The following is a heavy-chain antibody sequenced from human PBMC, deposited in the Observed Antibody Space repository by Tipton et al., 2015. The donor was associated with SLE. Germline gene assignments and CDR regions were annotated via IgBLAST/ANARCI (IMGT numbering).Heavy chain of an antibody. CDR2: ITNNGNT. Sequence: TLSLTCTVSGGSISGINYYWDWIRQPPGKGPGWIGRITNNGNTYYIPSLQSRVTMSVDTSKNHFSLKLSSVTAADTAVYYCARHDTNYGRNWFDPWGQGTLVTVSS. CDR3: ARHDTNYGRNWFDP. CDR1: GGSISGINYY. V-gene: IGHV4-39*01. D-gene: IGHD2-8*01. J-gene: IGHJ5*02.